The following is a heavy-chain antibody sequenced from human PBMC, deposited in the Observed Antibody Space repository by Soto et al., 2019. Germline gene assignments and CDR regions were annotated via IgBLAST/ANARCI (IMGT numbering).Heavy chain of an antibody. CDR3: ARSSQSWFFDL. V-gene: IGHV4-31*11. CDR2: ISSSGST. D-gene: IGHD4-4*01. Sequence: QVQLQESGPGLLKPSQTLSLACAVSGGSISSGGHYWSWIRQHSEKGLEWIGYISSSGSTYYNPSLKSRLTISVDPSKNQVSLNRNSVTAADTAVSYCARSSQSWFFDLWGRGTLVTVSS. CDR1: GGSISSGGHY. J-gene: IGHJ2*01.